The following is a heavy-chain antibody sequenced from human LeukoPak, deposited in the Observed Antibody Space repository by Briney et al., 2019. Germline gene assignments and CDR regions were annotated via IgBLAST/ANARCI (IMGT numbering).Heavy chain of an antibody. CDR2: ISSSSSYT. J-gene: IGHJ4*02. CDR3: ARMGPRVPFSFDY. CDR1: GFSLRTTE. Sequence: GGFLRFSVGASGFSLRTTEMTWCRQAPGKGLEWVSYISSSSSYTNYADSVKGRFTISRDNAKNSLYLQMNSLRAEDTAVYYCARMGPRVPFSFDYWGQGTLVTVSS. V-gene: IGHV3-11*03. D-gene: IGHD3-3*01.